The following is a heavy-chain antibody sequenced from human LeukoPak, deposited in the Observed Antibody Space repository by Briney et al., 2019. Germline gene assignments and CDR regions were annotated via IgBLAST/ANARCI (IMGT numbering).Heavy chain of an antibody. V-gene: IGHV4-39*07. J-gene: IGHJ6*03. Sequence: SETLSLTCTVSGGSISSSSYYWGWIRQPPGKGLEWIGSIYYSGSTYYNPSLKSRVTISVDKSKNQFSLKLSSVTAADTAVFYCARIRVGADYYYYMDVWGKGTTVTVSS. CDR2: IYYSGST. D-gene: IGHD1-26*01. CDR3: ARIRVGADYYYYMDV. CDR1: GGSISSSSYY.